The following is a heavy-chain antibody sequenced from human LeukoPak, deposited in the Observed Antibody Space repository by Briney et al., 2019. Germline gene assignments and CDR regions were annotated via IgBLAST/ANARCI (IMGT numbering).Heavy chain of an antibody. Sequence: SETLSLTCAVYGGSFSGYYWSWIRQPPGKGLEWIGEINHSGSTNYNPSLKSRVTISVDTSKNQFSLKLSSVTAADTAVYYCARGGSGWYVGGSRDFQHWGRGTLVTVSS. CDR3: ARGGSGWYVGGSRDFQH. CDR2: INHSGST. CDR1: GGSFSGYY. V-gene: IGHV4-34*01. D-gene: IGHD6-19*01. J-gene: IGHJ1*01.